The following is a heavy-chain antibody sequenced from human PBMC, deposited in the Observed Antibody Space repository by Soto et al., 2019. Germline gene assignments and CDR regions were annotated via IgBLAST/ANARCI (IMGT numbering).Heavy chain of an antibody. CDR1: GGSISSGGYY. Sequence: PSETLSLTCTVSGGSISSGGYYWSWIRQHPGKGLEWIGYIYYSGSTYYNPSLKSRVTISVDTSKNQFSLKLSSVTAADTAVYYCARDSGGNVLHRITMVRVEKNEVRSYGYMDVWGKGTTVTVSS. CDR2: IYYSGST. CDR3: ARDSGGNVLHRITMVRVEKNEVRSYGYMDV. D-gene: IGHD3-10*01. J-gene: IGHJ6*03. V-gene: IGHV4-31*03.